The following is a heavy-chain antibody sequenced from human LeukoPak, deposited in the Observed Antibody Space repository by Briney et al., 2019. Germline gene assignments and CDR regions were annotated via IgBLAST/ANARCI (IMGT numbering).Heavy chain of an antibody. CDR1: GGSPSSTSYY. CDR3: ARHSIFGATYYYMDV. D-gene: IGHD1-26*01. V-gene: IGHV4-39*01. J-gene: IGHJ6*03. CDR2: MYYGGST. Sequence: PPERPSLTRTVSGGSPSSTSYYLGWIRPPPGTGLEWIWSMYYGGSTYYNPSLKGPVTISVDTSKNQFSLKLSSVTAADTAVYYCARHSIFGATYYYMDVWGKGTTVTVSS.